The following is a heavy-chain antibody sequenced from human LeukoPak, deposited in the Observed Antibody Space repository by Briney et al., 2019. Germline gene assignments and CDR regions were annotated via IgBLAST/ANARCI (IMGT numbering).Heavy chain of an antibody. CDR3: AKAPVRTAMVTWFDY. CDR1: GFTFSSYG. V-gene: IGHV3-30*18. D-gene: IGHD5-18*01. CDR2: ISYDGNNK. J-gene: IGHJ4*02. Sequence: PGGSLRLSCAASGFTFSSYGMHWVRQAPGKGPEWVAVISYDGNNKYYADSVKGRFTISRDNSKNTLYLRMNSLRAEDTAVYYCAKAPVRTAMVTWFDYWGQGTLVTVSS.